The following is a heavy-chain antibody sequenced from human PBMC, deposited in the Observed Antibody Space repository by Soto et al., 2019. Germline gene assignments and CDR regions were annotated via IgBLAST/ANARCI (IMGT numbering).Heavy chain of an antibody. J-gene: IGHJ6*02. V-gene: IGHV1-8*01. CDR3: ARRGHSSSWYYYYYYGMDV. CDR1: GYTFTSYD. Sequence: QVQLVQSGAEVKKPGASVKVSCKASGYTFTSYDINWVRQATGQGLEWMGWMNPNSGNTGYAQKSQGRVTMTRNTSISTAYMELSSLRSEDTAVYYCARRGHSSSWYYYYYYGMDVWGQGTTVTVSS. D-gene: IGHD6-13*01. CDR2: MNPNSGNT.